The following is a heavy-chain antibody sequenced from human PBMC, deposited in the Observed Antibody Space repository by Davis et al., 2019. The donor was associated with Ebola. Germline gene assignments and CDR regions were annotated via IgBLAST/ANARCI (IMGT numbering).Heavy chain of an antibody. CDR1: GFTFSSYA. V-gene: IGHV3-23*01. D-gene: IGHD3-10*01. J-gene: IGHJ4*02. Sequence: PGGSLRLSCAASGFTFSSYAMSWVRQAPGKGLEWVSAISGSGGSTYYADSVKGRFTISRDNSKNTLYLQMNSLRAEDTAVYYCAKASLYRHTMVRGVINPFDYWGQGTLVTVSS. CDR3: AKASLYRHTMVRGVINPFDY. CDR2: ISGSGGST.